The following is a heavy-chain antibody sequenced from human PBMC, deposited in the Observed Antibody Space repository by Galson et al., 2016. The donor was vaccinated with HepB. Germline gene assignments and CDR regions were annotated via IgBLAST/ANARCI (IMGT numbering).Heavy chain of an antibody. D-gene: IGHD2-2*01. V-gene: IGHV1-46*01. CDR1: GYTFTSYY. CDR3: AREGSVTSFFDS. Sequence: SCKASGYTFTSYYIHWVRQAPGQGLEWMGIINPSGGSTSYAQKFQGRIAMTRDTPTSTVYMELSSLRSEDSAAYYCAREGSVTSFFDSWGQGAVVTVSS. J-gene: IGHJ4*02. CDR2: INPSGGST.